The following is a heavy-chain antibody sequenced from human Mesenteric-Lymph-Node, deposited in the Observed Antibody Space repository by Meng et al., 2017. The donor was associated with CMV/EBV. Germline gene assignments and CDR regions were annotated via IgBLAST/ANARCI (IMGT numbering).Heavy chain of an antibody. J-gene: IGHJ4*02. Sequence: SETLSLTCTVSGGSISSYYWSWIRQPPGKGLEWIGYIYYSGSTNYNPSLKSRVTISVDTSKNQFSLKLSSVTAADTAVYYCARDMKGTSCYDYWGQGTLVTVSS. V-gene: IGHV4-59*01. CDR1: GGSISSYY. CDR3: ARDMKGTSCYDY. CDR2: IYYSGST. D-gene: IGHD2-2*01.